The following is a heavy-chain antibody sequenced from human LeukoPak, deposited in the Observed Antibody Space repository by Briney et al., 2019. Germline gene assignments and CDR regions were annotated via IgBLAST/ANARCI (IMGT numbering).Heavy chain of an antibody. CDR1: GGSISSSSYY. CDR2: IYYSGST. D-gene: IGHD4-17*01. Sequence: SETLSLTCTVSGGSISSSSYYWGWIRQPPGKGLEWIGRIYYSGSTYYNPSLKSRVTISVDTSKNQFSLKLSSVTAADTAVYYCARHRDYGDYWGGGRMGFDPWGQGTLVTVSS. CDR3: ARHRDYGDYWGGGRMGFDP. J-gene: IGHJ5*02. V-gene: IGHV4-39*01.